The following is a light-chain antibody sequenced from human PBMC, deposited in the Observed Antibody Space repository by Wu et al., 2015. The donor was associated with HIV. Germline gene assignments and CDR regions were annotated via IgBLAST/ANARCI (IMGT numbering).Light chain of an antibody. CDR1: HTINNY. V-gene: IGKV3-11*01. Sequence: EIVLTQSPATLSLSPGERATLSCRASHTINNYLAWYQQKPGQAPRLLIFDTLNRAAGIPARFSGSGSGTDFTLTISSLEPADFAVYYCQQRSSWPLTFGGGTKGGDQT. J-gene: IGKJ4*01. CDR2: DTL. CDR3: QQRSSWPLT.